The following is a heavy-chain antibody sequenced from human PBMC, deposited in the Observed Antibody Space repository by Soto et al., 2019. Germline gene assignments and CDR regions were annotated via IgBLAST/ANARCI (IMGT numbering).Heavy chain of an antibody. J-gene: IGHJ4*02. CDR3: ASSYGSGYRAFDY. V-gene: IGHV1-69*02. Sequence: QVQLVQSGAEVKKPGSSVRVSCKASGDTFSFYSINWVRQAPGLGLEWMGRINPILSMSNYAQRFQGRVTVTADKSTSTAHMELSSLRSEDTAMYYCASSYGSGYRAFDYWGQGALVTVSS. CDR2: INPILSMS. D-gene: IGHD3-10*01. CDR1: GDTFSFYS.